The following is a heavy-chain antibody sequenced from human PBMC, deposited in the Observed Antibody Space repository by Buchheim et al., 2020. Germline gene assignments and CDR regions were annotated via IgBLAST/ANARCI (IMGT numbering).Heavy chain of an antibody. CDR2: IWYDGSNK. CDR1: GFTFSSYG. D-gene: IGHD6-13*01. CDR3: ARDFGMGYIAAAGTDYYYGMDV. V-gene: IGHV3-33*01. Sequence: QVQLVESGGGVVQPGRSLRLSCAASGFTFSSYGMHWVRQAPGKGLEWVAVIWYDGSNKYYADSVKGRFTISRDNSKNKLYLQMNSLRAEDTAVYYCARDFGMGYIAAAGTDYYYGMDVWGQGTT. J-gene: IGHJ6*02.